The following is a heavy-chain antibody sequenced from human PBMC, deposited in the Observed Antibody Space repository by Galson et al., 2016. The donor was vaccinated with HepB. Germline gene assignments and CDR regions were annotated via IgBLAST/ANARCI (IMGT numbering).Heavy chain of an antibody. J-gene: IGHJ5*02. CDR1: GASINNSTW. D-gene: IGHD2-2*01. Sequence: SETLSLTCTVSGASINNSTWWTWVRQAPGRGLEWIGEIYHTETTNNSPFLSSRFTLSIDKSRNQFSLNLTSATAADTAVYYCARAAVVPGARMVFDPWGQGTLVTVSS. V-gene: IGHV4-4*02. CDR2: IYHTETT. CDR3: ARAAVVPGARMVFDP.